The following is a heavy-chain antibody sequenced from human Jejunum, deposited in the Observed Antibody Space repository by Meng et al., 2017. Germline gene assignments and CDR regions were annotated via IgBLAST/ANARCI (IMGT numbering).Heavy chain of an antibody. V-gene: IGHV3-11*01. CDR1: GFRFRYDH. CDR3: ARDGRHRRFDS. J-gene: IGHJ5*01. CDR2: ISVGGSII. Sequence: QVDGVGAWGVLVKPGGSLGRSCVGSGFRFRYDHMAWIRQAPGKGLEWISYISVGGSIIYYADSVKGRFTISRDDAKNSVYLQMNSLRAEDTAVYYCARDGRHRRFDSWGQGTLVTVSS. D-gene: IGHD1-26*01.